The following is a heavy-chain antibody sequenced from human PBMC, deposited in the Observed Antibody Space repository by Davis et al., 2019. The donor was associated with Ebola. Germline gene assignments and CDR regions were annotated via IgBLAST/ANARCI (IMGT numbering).Heavy chain of an antibody. V-gene: IGHV3-7*01. J-gene: IGHJ5*02. CDR3: ARGRNWFDP. Sequence: GESLKISCAASGFTFSSYAMSWVRQAPGKGLEWVANIKQDGSEKYYVDSVKGRFTISRDNAKNSLYLQMNSLRDEDTAVYYCARGRNWFDPWGQGTLVTVSS. CDR1: GFTFSSYA. CDR2: IKQDGSEK.